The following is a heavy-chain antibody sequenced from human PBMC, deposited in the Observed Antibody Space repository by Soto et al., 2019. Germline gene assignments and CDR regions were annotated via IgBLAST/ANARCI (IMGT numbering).Heavy chain of an antibody. Sequence: SETLSLTCTVSGGSISSSSYYWGCIRQHPGKGLEWIGYIYYSGSTYYNPSLKSRVTISVDTSKNQFSLKLSSVTAADTAVYYCARDFTGGGGRAKYYCYMDVWGKGTTVTVSS. V-gene: IGHV4-31*03. CDR1: GGSISSSSYY. J-gene: IGHJ6*03. CDR3: ARDFTGGGGRAKYYCYMDV. CDR2: IYYSGST. D-gene: IGHD2-15*01.